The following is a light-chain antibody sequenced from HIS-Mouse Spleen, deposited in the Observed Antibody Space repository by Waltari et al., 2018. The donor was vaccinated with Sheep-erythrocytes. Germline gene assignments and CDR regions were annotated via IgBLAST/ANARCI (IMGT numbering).Light chain of an antibody. J-gene: IGLJ2*01. Sequence: QSALTQPRSVSGSPGQSVTISCTGTSSDVGGYNYVPWYQQPPGKAPKLMLYDVSKRPSGVPDRFSGSKPGNTASLTISGLQAEDEADYYCCSYAGSYTVVFGGGTKLTVL. CDR3: CSYAGSYTVV. V-gene: IGLV2-11*01. CDR2: DVS. CDR1: SSDVGGYNY.